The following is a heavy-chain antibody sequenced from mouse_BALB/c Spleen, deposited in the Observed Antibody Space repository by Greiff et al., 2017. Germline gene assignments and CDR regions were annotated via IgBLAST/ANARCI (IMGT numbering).Heavy chain of an antibody. V-gene: IGHV14-4*02. Sequence: VQLQQSGAGLVRPGASVTLSCTASGFTFKDYYMHWVQQRPEQGLEWIGWIDPENGDTEYAPKFQGKATMTADTSSNTAYLQLSSLTSEDTAVYYCNAPSDYYGGSPDYWGQGTTVTVSS. CDR1: GFTFKDYY. J-gene: IGHJ2*01. CDR3: NAPSDYYGGSPDY. D-gene: IGHD1-1*01. CDR2: IDPENGDT.